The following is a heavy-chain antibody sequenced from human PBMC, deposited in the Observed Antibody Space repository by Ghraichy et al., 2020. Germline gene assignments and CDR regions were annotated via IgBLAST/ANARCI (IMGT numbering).Heavy chain of an antibody. Sequence: SETLSLTCTVSGGSISSYYWSWIRQPPGKGLEWIGYIYTSGSTNYNPSLKSRVTISVDTSKNQFSLKPSSVTAADTAVYYCASAYCGGDYYLSKVGDAFDIWGQGTMVTVSS. CDR1: GGSISSYY. CDR2: IYTSGST. V-gene: IGHV4-4*09. J-gene: IGHJ3*02. D-gene: IGHD2-21*01. CDR3: ASAYCGGDYYLSKVGDAFDI.